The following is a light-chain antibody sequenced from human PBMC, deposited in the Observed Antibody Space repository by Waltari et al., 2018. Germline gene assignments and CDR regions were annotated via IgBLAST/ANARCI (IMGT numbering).Light chain of an antibody. V-gene: IGLV1-40*01. Sequence: QSVLTQPPSVSGAPGQRVTISCTWSSSNIGAGYDVHWYQQLPGTAPKLLISGNSTRPSGVPDRFSGSKSGTSASLAITGLQAEDEADYYCQSYDSSLSVVFGGGTKLTVL. J-gene: IGLJ2*01. CDR2: GNS. CDR3: QSYDSSLSVV. CDR1: SSNIGAGYD.